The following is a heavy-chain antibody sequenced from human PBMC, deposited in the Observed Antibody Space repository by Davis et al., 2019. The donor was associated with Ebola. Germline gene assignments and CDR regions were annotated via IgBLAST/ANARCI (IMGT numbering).Heavy chain of an antibody. D-gene: IGHD5-18*01. CDR2: ITSNSYI. Sequence: PGGSLRLSCAASGFTLSTYTMNWVRQAPGKGLEWVSSITSNSYIYYADSVKGRFTISRDNAKNSLYLQMNSLRAEDTAVYYCASGLRGYSYGNWFDTWGQGTLVTVSS. CDR1: GFTLSTYT. V-gene: IGHV3-21*01. J-gene: IGHJ5*02. CDR3: ASGLRGYSYGNWFDT.